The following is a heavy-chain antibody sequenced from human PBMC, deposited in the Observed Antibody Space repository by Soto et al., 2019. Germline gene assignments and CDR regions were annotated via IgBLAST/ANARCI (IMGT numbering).Heavy chain of an antibody. CDR2: INSEGSST. D-gene: IGHD3-10*01. V-gene: IGHV3-74*01. Sequence: GGSLRLSCAASGFTFSSYWMHWVRQAPGKGLVWVSRINSEGSSTSYADSVKGRFTISRDKAKDTLYLQRNSLRAEDTAVYYCARVRARGVLGGQGTLVTVSS. J-gene: IGHJ4*02. CDR3: ARVRARGVL. CDR1: GFTFSSYW.